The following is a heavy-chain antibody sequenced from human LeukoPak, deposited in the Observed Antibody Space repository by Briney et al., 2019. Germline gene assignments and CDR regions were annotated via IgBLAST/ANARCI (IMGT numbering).Heavy chain of an antibody. Sequence: ASVKVSCKVSGYTLTELSMHWVRQAPGKGLEWMGGFDPEDGETIYAQKFQGRVTMTEDASTDTAYMELSSLRSETTAVYYCATGINIVRGVTYYYYGMDVWGKGTTVTVSS. V-gene: IGHV1-24*01. J-gene: IGHJ6*04. CDR2: FDPEDGET. CDR1: GYTLTELS. D-gene: IGHD3-10*01. CDR3: ATGINIVRGVTYYYYGMDV.